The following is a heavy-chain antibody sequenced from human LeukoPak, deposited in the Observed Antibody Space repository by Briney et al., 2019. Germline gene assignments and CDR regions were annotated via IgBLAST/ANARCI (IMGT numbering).Heavy chain of an antibody. V-gene: IGHV1-2*02. J-gene: IGHJ4*02. D-gene: IGHD4-23*01. CDR3: ARDRGGNSFDF. CDR2: INPNSDT. Sequence: ASVKVSCKASGYTFTDSYMHWMRQAPGQGLEWMGWINPNSDTNYAQKFQGRVTMTRDTSISTADMELNSLESDDTGVYYCARDRGGNSFDFWGQGTLVTASS. CDR1: GYTFTDSY.